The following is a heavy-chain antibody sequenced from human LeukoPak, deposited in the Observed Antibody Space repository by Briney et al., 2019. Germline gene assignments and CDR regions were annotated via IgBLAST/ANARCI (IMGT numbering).Heavy chain of an antibody. D-gene: IGHD2-2*03. CDR3: ARDPAPGYCSSTSCPNAFDI. J-gene: IGHJ3*02. CDR1: GGSISSGGYY. CDR2: IYYSGST. V-gene: IGHV4-31*03. Sequence: PSEPLSLACTVSGGSISSGGYYWSWIRQHPGKGLEWIGYIYYSGSTYYNPSLKSRVTISVDTSKNEFSLKLSSVTAADTAVYYCARDPAPGYCSSTSCPNAFDIWGQGTMVTVSS.